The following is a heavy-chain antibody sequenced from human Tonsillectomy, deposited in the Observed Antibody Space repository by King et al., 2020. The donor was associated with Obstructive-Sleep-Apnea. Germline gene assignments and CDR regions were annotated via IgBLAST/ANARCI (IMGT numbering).Heavy chain of an antibody. CDR3: AREGAARELDY. D-gene: IGHD1-1*01. J-gene: IGHJ4*02. CDR2: ISYDGRNK. Sequence: VQLVESGGGVVQPGTSLRLSCAAAGFTFSSYAMHWVRQAPGKGLEGVAVISYDGRNKYYADSVKGRFTISRDNSKNNLFLQMNSLRAEDTAVYYCAREGAARELDYWGQGTLVTVSS. CDR1: GFTFSSYA. V-gene: IGHV3-30*04.